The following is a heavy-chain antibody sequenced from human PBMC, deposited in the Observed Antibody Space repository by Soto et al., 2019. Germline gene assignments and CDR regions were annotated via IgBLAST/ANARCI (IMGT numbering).Heavy chain of an antibody. V-gene: IGHV4-59*08. CDR3: AGSYSSSWYPDY. CDR2: IYYSGST. D-gene: IGHD6-13*01. CDR1: GGSISSYY. Sequence: QVQLQESGPGLVKPSETLSLTCTVSGGSISSYYWSWIRQPPGKGLEWIGYIYYSGSTNYNPSLKGRVTISVDTSKNQFSLKLSSVTAADTAVYYCAGSYSSSWYPDYWGQGTLVTVSS. J-gene: IGHJ4*02.